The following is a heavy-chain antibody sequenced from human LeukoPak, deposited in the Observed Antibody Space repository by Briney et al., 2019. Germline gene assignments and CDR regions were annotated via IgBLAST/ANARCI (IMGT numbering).Heavy chain of an antibody. J-gene: IGHJ4*02. Sequence: SETPSLTCAVSGGSISSSNWWSWIRQPPGKGLEWIGEIYHSGSTNYNPSLKSRVTISIDTSQNQFSLKLSSVTAADTAVYYCARVWDDNVWGSYLYYWGQGTLVTVSS. V-gene: IGHV4-4*02. D-gene: IGHD3-16*02. CDR1: GGSISSSNW. CDR2: IYHSGST. CDR3: ARVWDDNVWGSYLYY.